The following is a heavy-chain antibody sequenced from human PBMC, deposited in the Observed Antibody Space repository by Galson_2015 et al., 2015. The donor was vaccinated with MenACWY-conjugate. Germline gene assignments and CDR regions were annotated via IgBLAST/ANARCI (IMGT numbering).Heavy chain of an antibody. Sequence: QSGAAVKKPGESLKISCKGSGFTFTSYWISWVRQMPGKGLEWMRRIDPSDAFTNYSPSFQGHVTISADKSVSTAYLQWSSLKDSDSDTYYCARRGLVGYGLNKYYGMDGWGQGTTATVSS. V-gene: IGHV5-10-1*01. J-gene: IGHJ6*01. CDR1: GFTFTSYW. CDR2: IDPSDAFT. CDR3: ARRGLVGYGLNKYYGMDG. D-gene: IGHD2-15*01.